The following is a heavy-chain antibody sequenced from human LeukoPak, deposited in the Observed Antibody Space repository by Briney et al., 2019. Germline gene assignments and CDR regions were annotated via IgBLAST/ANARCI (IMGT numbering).Heavy chain of an antibody. CDR3: ARHSSHEYSRPHFDS. CDR1: GGSISSYY. J-gene: IGHJ4*02. Sequence: SETLSLTCNVSGGSISSYYWSWIRQSPGKGLEWIGYIYYTGNTNYNPSLKSRVTMSVDTSKNQFSLKVISVTAADTAVYYCARHSSHEYSRPHFDSWGQGILVTVSS. V-gene: IGHV4-59*08. CDR2: IYYTGNT. D-gene: IGHD6-6*01.